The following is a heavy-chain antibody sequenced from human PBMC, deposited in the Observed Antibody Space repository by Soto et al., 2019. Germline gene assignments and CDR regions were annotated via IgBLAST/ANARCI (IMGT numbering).Heavy chain of an antibody. D-gene: IGHD1-26*01. V-gene: IGHV3-48*03. J-gene: IGHJ2*01. CDR2: ISSSSSTL. Sequence: PGGSLRLSCADSGFTFSRYEMNWVRQAPGKGLEWVSYISSSSSTLYYADFVKGRFTISRDNAKNSLYLQMNSLRAEDTAVYYCARGGSGSYFWYFDLWGRGTLVTVSS. CDR3: ARGGSGSYFWYFDL. CDR1: GFTFSRYE.